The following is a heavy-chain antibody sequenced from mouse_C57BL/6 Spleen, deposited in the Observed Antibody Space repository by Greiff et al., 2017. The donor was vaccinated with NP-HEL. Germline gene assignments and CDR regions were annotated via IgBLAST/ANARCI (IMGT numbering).Heavy chain of an antibody. CDR2: IYPRSGNT. CDR1: GYTFTSYG. J-gene: IGHJ3*01. D-gene: IGHD4-1*01. CDR3: ARGRELTGTVWFAY. V-gene: IGHV1-81*01. Sequence: VQLVESGAELARPGASVKLSCKASGYTFTSYGISWVKQRTGQGLEWIGEIYPRSGNTYYNEKFKGKATLTADKSSSTAYMELRSLTSEDSAVYFCARGRELTGTVWFAYWGQGTLVTVSA.